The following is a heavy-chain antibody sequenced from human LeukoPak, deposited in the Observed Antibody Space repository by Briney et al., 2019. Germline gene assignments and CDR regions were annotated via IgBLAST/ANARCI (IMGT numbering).Heavy chain of an antibody. CDR1: GYSISSGYY. CDR3: AYCSSTSCSYRAEYFQH. V-gene: IGHV4-38-2*02. D-gene: IGHD2-2*01. Sequence: SETLSLTCTVSGYSISSGYYWGWIRQPPGKGLEWIGSIYHTGSTYYNPSLKSRVTISVDTSKNQFSLKLSSVTAADTAVYYCAYCSSTSCSYRAEYFQHWGQGTLVTVSS. J-gene: IGHJ1*01. CDR2: IYHTGST.